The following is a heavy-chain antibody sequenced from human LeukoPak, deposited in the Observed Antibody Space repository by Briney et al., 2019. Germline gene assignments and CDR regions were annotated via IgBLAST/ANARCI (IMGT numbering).Heavy chain of an antibody. Sequence: GASVKVSFKASYYSLSTYGISWVRQAPGQELEWMGWISAYRGKTSYAQNLKGSVTMTKDTSTTTAYMELRSLSYADTAVYYCARGYRGYGPHDYWGQGTLVTVSS. CDR2: ISAYRGKT. D-gene: IGHD5-12*01. J-gene: IGHJ4*02. V-gene: IGHV1-18*01. CDR1: YYSLSTYG. CDR3: ARGYRGYGPHDY.